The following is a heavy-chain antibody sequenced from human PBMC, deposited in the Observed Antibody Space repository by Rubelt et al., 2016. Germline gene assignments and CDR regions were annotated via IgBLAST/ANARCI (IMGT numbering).Heavy chain of an antibody. CDR3: ARDPRAGTTSFDY. J-gene: IGHJ4*02. CDR1: GGSISSSSYY. CDR2: IYYSGRT. V-gene: IGHV4-39*07. Sequence: QLQLQESGPGLVKPSETLSLTCTVSGGSISSSSYYWGWIRQPPGKGLEWIGSIYYSGRTYYNPSLKSRVTVSVDTSKNQCSLKLSSVTAADTAVYYCARDPRAGTTSFDYWGQGTLVTVSS. D-gene: IGHD1-7*01.